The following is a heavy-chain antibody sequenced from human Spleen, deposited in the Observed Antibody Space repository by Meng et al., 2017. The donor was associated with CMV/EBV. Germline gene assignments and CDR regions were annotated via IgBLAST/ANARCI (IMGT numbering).Heavy chain of an antibody. CDR2: ISYDGSNK. CDR1: GFTFSSYA. J-gene: IGHJ6*02. D-gene: IGHD3-10*01. V-gene: IGHV3-30-3*01. CDR3: ARAGGMDV. Sequence: GGSLRLSCAASGFTFSSYAIHWVRQAPGKGLEWVAVISYDGSNKYYADSVKGRFTISRDNSKNTLYLQMNSLRAEDTAVYYCARAGGMDVWGQGTTVTVSS.